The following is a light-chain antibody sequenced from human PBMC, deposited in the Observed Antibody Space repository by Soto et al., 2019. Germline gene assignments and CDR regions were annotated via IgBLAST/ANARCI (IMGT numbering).Light chain of an antibody. CDR3: QQYGSSLT. CDR1: QSVSSN. CDR2: GAS. Sequence: EIVRTQSPAALSVSPGERATLSCRASQSVSSNLAWYQQKPGQAPRLLIYGASTRATGIPARFSGSGSGTEFTLTISRLEPEDFAVYYCQQYGSSLTFGQRTRLEIK. V-gene: IGKV3-15*01. J-gene: IGKJ5*01.